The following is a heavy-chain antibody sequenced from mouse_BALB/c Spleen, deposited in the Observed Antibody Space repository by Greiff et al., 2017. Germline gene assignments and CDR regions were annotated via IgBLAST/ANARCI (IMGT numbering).Heavy chain of an antibody. CDR3: ARAYYGSSYGLFDY. V-gene: IGHV5-17*02. CDR2: ISSGSSTI. D-gene: IGHD1-1*01. Sequence: EVHLVESGGGLVQPGGSRKLSCAASGFTFSSFGMHWVRQAPEKGLEWVAYISSGSSTIYYADTVKGRFTISRDNPKNTLFLQMTSLRSEDTAMYYCARAYYGSSYGLFDYWGQGTLVTVSA. CDR1: GFTFSSFG. J-gene: IGHJ3*01.